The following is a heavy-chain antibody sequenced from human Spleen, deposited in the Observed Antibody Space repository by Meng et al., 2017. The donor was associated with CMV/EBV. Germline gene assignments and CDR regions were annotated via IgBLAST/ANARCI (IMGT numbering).Heavy chain of an antibody. CDR2: IIPILGIA. CDR3: ATPDSSGYYYRFDY. Sequence: ASGGTFSSYAISWVRQAPGQGLEWMGGIIPILGIANYAQKFQGRVTITADKSTSTAYMELSSLRSEDTAVYYRATPDSSGYYYRFDYWGQGTLVTVSS. J-gene: IGHJ4*02. D-gene: IGHD3-22*01. V-gene: IGHV1-69*10. CDR1: GGTFSSYA.